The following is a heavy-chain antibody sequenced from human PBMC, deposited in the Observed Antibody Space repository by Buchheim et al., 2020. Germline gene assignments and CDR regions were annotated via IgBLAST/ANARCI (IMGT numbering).Heavy chain of an antibody. Sequence: QVPLQESGPGLVKPSQTLSLTCTVSGGSISSGSYYWSWIRQPAGKGLEWIGRIYTSGSTNYNPSLKSRVTISVDTSKNQFSLKLSSVTAADTAVYYCARDPEILRLGKLSSSWGQGTL. D-gene: IGHD3-16*02. J-gene: IGHJ5*02. CDR1: GGSISSGSYY. V-gene: IGHV4-61*02. CDR3: ARDPEILRLGKLSSS. CDR2: IYTSGST.